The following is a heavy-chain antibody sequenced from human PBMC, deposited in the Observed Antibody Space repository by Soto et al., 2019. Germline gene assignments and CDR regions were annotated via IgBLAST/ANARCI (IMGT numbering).Heavy chain of an antibody. J-gene: IGHJ4*02. Sequence: QVQLVESGGAVVQPGKSLRLSCAASGFSFNTYGMYWVRQAPGKGLEWVAAISYDGSNQYHADSVKGRFTISRDNSKSTLYLQMNSLRVEDTAVYYCAKDIVKYTYGACDYWGQAALVTVSS. CDR2: ISYDGSNQ. CDR3: AKDIVKYTYGACDY. V-gene: IGHV3-30*18. CDR1: GFSFNTYG. D-gene: IGHD5-18*01.